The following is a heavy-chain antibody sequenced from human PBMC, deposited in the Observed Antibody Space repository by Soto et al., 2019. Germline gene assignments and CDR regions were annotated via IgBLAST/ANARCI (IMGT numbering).Heavy chain of an antibody. CDR2: IYYSGNS. D-gene: IGHD3-10*01. CDR1: GDSVSSSY. J-gene: IGHJ4*02. Sequence: PSETLSLTCTVSGDSVSSSYTYWIRQPPGKGLEWMGYIYYSGNSNYNPSLKSRVTMSVDTTKNQVSLKLSSATAADTAIYYCARAPSASGPTYVASWGQGALVTVSS. V-gene: IGHV4-59*02. CDR3: ARAPSASGPTYVAS.